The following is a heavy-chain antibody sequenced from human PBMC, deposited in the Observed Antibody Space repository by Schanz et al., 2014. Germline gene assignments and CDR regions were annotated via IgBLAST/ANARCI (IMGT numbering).Heavy chain of an antibody. J-gene: IGHJ6*02. CDR2: INPDSGDT. V-gene: IGHV1-2*04. D-gene: IGHD5-12*01. CDR3: ARDLTVDTGYVVHYYYYGMDV. Sequence: QEQLVQSGAEVRKPGASVKVSCKASGYTFSDSYVHWVRQAPGQGLEWMGWINPDSGDTNFAQKFQGWVTMTRDKSITTAYMELSRLKFDDTAVYFCARDLTVDTGYVVHYYYYGMDVWGQGTTVTVS. CDR1: GYTFSDSY.